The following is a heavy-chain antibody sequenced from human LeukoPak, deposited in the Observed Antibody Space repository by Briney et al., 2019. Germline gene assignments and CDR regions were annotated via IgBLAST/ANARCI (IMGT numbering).Heavy chain of an antibody. CDR3: AKDKWYSSGWDDAFDI. Sequence: GGSLRLSCAASGFTVSSNYMSWVRQAPGKGLEWVSVIYSGGSTYYADSVKGRFTISRDNSKNTLYLQMNSLRAEDTAVYYCAKDKWYSSGWDDAFDIWGQGTMVTVSS. V-gene: IGHV3-53*01. CDR1: GFTVSSNY. CDR2: IYSGGST. J-gene: IGHJ3*02. D-gene: IGHD6-19*01.